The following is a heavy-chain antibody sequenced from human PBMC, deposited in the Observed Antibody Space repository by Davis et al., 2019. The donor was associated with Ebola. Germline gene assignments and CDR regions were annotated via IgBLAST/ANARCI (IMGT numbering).Heavy chain of an antibody. D-gene: IGHD1-26*01. J-gene: IGHJ4*02. Sequence: GESLKISCAASGFTFNTYWMSWVRQAPGKGLEWVANINQDGSEKYHVDSVKGRFTISRDNAKNSLYLQMNSLRAEDTAVYYCAKGNSWELPQLDYWGQGTLVTVSS. CDR1: GFTFNTYW. CDR3: AKGNSWELPQLDY. CDR2: INQDGSEK. V-gene: IGHV3-7*01.